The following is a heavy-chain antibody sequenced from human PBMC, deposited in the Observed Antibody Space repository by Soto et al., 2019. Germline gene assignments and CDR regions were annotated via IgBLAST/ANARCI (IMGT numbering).Heavy chain of an antibody. CDR3: ARDMSSSWGPQAHYYYYYGMAV. D-gene: IGHD6-13*01. CDR1: GFTVSSYG. J-gene: IGHJ6*02. CDR2: IWNAGRKK. Sequence: QLQLVDSGVGVVHPGRPLRLPCAAAGFTVSSYGLHWVRQAPGKGLEWVAVIWNAGRKKYYADSVKGRFTIPTDNSKNTLYLQLNSLRAEDPAVYSCARDMSSSWGPQAHYYYYYGMAVWGPGPTVTVSS. V-gene: IGHV3-33*01.